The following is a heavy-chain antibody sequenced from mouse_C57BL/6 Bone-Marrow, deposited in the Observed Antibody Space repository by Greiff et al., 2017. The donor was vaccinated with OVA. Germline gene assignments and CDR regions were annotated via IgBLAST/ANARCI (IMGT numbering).Heavy chain of an antibody. D-gene: IGHD1-1*01. CDR3: AFYGTPSAMDY. CDR1: GFNIKDYY. J-gene: IGHJ4*01. CDR2: IDPEDGET. Sequence: VQLKESGAELVKPGASVKLSCTASGFNIKDYYMHWVKQRTEQGLEWIGRIDPEDGETKYAPKFQGKATITADTSSNTAYLQLRSLSSEVPAVSYCAFYGTPSAMDYGGPGTSVTVSS. V-gene: IGHV14-2*01.